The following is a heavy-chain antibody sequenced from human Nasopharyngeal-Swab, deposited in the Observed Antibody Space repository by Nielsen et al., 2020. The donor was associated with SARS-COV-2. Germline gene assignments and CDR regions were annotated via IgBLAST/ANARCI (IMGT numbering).Heavy chain of an antibody. J-gene: IGHJ3*02. CDR3: ARGWLLHAFDI. V-gene: IGHV1-8*02. CDR1: GYTFTSYG. CDR2: MNPNSGNT. Sequence: ALVKVSCKASGYTFTSYGINWVRQATGQGLEWMGWMNPNSGNTGYAQKFQGRVTMTRNTSISTAYMELSSLRSEDTAVYYCARGWLLHAFDIWGQGTMVTVSS. D-gene: IGHD6-19*01.